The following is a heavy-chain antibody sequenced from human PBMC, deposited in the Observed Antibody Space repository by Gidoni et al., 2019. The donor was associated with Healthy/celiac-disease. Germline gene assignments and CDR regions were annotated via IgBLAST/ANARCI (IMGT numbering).Heavy chain of an antibody. CDR3: AKFAGLTGVMDV. V-gene: IGHV3-23*01. CDR1: GFTFSSYA. Sequence: EVQLLESGGGLVQPGGSLSLSCAASGFTFSSYAMRWVRQAPGKGLEWVSASSGSGGSTYYADSVKGRFTISRDNSKNTLYLQMNSLRAEDTAVYYCAKFAGLTGVMDVWGKGTTVTVSS. D-gene: IGHD7-27*01. J-gene: IGHJ6*04. CDR2: SSGSGGST.